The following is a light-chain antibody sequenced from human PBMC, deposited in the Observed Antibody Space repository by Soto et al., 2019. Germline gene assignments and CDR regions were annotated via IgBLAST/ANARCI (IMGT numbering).Light chain of an antibody. J-gene: IGKJ1*01. CDR3: LQAGRSPT. Sequence: EFVLTQPPGTLSLSPGERATLSCRASQSVSSTYLAWYQQKPGQAPRLLIYGASSRATGIPDRFSGSGSGTDFTLTISRLEPEDFAVYYWLQAGRSPTFGQGTKVDIK. CDR2: GAS. V-gene: IGKV3-20*01. CDR1: QSVSSTY.